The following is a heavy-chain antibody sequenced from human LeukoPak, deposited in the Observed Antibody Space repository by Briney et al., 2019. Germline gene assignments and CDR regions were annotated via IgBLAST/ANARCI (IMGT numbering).Heavy chain of an antibody. CDR3: GRDCDWHVQF. CDR1: GYTFSRYG. Sequence: ASVKVSCKTSGYTFSRYGFSWVRQAPGQGLEWIGWIGVFNGNRNYAKSVQGRITLTADTSTNTTYMELRSLTSDDTAVYFCGRDCDWHVQFWGQGTLITVSS. D-gene: IGHD2-21*01. CDR2: IGVFNGNR. J-gene: IGHJ4*02. V-gene: IGHV1-18*01.